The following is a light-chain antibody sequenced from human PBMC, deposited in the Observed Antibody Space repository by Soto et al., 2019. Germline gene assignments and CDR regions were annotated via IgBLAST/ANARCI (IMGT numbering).Light chain of an antibody. CDR1: QTISSW. CDR3: QQYDSYSLT. V-gene: IGKV1-5*01. J-gene: IGKJ4*01. Sequence: EIQMTQSPSTLSGSVGGRVTITCRASQTISSWLAWYQQKPGKAPKRLIFAASSLQSGVPSRFSGSGSGTEFTLTISSLQPDDFATYYCQQYDSYSLTFGGGTKVDNK. CDR2: AAS.